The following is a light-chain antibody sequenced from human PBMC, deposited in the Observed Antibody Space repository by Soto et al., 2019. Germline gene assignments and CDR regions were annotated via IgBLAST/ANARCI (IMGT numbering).Light chain of an antibody. Sequence: EVVLTQSPATLSLSPGERATLSCRASQSVSGYLAWYQQKPVQAPRLLIYDVSNRATGIPARFSGSGSGTDFTLAISSLEPEDFAVYYCQQRCDWPLTFGGGTKVEIK. V-gene: IGKV3-11*01. CDR2: DVS. CDR1: QSVSGY. J-gene: IGKJ4*01. CDR3: QQRCDWPLT.